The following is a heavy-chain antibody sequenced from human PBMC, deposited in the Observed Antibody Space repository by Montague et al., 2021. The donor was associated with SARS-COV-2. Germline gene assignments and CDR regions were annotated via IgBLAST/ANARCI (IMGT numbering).Heavy chain of an antibody. CDR3: ARGTAYDHVYY. CDR1: NGSLSGYY. J-gene: IGHJ4*02. Sequence: SETLSLTCTASNGSLSGYYWNWIRQPPGKGLEWIGFTHYSGTTKYNPSLKSRLNMSLDTSKNQFSLTLNSVTAADTAIYYCARGTAYDHVYYWGQGAPVTGAS. D-gene: IGHD2-8*02. V-gene: IGHV4-59*12. CDR2: THYSGTT.